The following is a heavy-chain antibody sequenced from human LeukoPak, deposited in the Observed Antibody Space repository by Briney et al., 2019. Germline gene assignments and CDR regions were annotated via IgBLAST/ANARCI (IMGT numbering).Heavy chain of an antibody. CDR1: GGSVSSGGYY. J-gene: IGHJ4*02. Sequence: SQTLSLTCTVSGGSVSSGGYYWSWIRQHPGKGLGWIGYIYYSGSTYYNPSLKSRVTISVDTSKNQFSLKLSSVTAADTAVYYCARDCSRTSCLDYWGQGTLVTVSS. CDR3: ARDCSRTSCLDY. CDR2: IYYSGST. D-gene: IGHD2-2*01. V-gene: IGHV4-31*03.